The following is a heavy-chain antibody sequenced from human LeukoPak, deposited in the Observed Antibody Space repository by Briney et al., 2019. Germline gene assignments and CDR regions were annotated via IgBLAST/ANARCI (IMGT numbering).Heavy chain of an antibody. CDR3: AREFTIFGVVIQRYDAFDV. CDR1: GFTFSSYS. D-gene: IGHD3-3*01. CDR2: ISSSSSYI. Sequence: GGSLRLSCAASGFTFSSYSMNWVRQAPGKGLEWVSSISSSSSYIYYADSVKGRFTISRDNSKSSLYLQMDSLRAEDTAVYYCAREFTIFGVVIQRYDAFDVWGQGTMVTVSS. V-gene: IGHV3-21*01. J-gene: IGHJ3*01.